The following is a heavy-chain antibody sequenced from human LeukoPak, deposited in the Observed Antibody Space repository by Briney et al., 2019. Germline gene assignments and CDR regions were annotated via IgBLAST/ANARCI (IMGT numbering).Heavy chain of an antibody. D-gene: IGHD3-9*01. CDR2: IKQDGSEK. Sequence: GGSLRLSCAASGFTFSSYWMSWVRQAPGKGLEWVANIKQDGSEKYYVGSVKGRFTISRDNAKNSLYLQMNSLRAEDTAVYYCARDEYDILTGKELDYWGQGTLVTVSS. V-gene: IGHV3-7*03. CDR3: ARDEYDILTGKELDY. CDR1: GFTFSSYW. J-gene: IGHJ4*02.